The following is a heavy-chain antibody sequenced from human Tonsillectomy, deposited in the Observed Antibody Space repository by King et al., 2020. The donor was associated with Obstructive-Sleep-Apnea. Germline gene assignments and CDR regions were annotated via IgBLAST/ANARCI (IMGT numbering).Heavy chain of an antibody. Sequence: VQLVESGGGLVQPGGSLRLSCVASGLTVSNNYMSWVRQAPGKGLEWVSVIYSGGATYYADAVKGRFTTSRHSSKNTLYLQMNSLRVEDTAVYYCARDHPNTSSSSWYRGDAFDIWGQGTMVTVSS. CDR2: IYSGGAT. CDR1: GLTVSNNY. CDR3: ARDHPNTSSSSWYRGDAFDI. V-gene: IGHV3-53*04. J-gene: IGHJ3*02. D-gene: IGHD6-13*01.